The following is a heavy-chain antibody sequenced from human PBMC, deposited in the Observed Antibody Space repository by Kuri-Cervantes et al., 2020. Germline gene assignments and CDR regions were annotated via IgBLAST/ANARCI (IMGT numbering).Heavy chain of an antibody. V-gene: IGHV3-33*01. Sequence: GGSLRLSCAASGFTFSSYGMHWVRQAPGKGLEWVAVIWYDGSNKYYADSVKGRFTISRDNAKNSLYLQMNSLRAEDTAVYYCARDAEATYGSGSPFDYWGQGTLVTVSS. D-gene: IGHD3-10*01. CDR2: IWYDGSNK. J-gene: IGHJ4*02. CDR1: GFTFSSYG. CDR3: ARDAEATYGSGSPFDY.